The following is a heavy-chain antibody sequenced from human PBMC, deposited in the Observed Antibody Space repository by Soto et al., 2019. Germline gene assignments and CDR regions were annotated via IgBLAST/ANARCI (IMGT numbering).Heavy chain of an antibody. Sequence: GGSLRLSCAASGFTFSSYAMSWVRQAPGKGLEWVSAISGSGGSTSSADSVKGRFTISRDNAKNSLYLQMNSLRAEDTAMYYCTRYRWFDAWGQGTLVTVSS. CDR1: GFTFSSYA. CDR3: TRYRWFDA. V-gene: IGHV3-23*01. J-gene: IGHJ5*02. D-gene: IGHD2-15*01. CDR2: ISGSGGST.